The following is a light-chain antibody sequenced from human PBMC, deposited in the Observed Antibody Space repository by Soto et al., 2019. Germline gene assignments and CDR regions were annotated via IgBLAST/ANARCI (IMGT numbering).Light chain of an antibody. CDR2: AAS. Sequence: DMQMTQSPSSLSASVGDRVSITCRSSQNISNYLHWYQQRPGKAPKLLIYAASNLRSGVPSRFSGSGSGTDFTLAISSLQAEDFATYCCQQSYSIPRLTFGTGTRVEIK. J-gene: IGKJ3*01. V-gene: IGKV1-39*01. CDR1: QNISNY. CDR3: QQSYSIPRLT.